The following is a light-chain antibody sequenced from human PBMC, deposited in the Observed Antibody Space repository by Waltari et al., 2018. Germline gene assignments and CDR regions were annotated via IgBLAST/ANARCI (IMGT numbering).Light chain of an antibody. V-gene: IGKV3-11*01. Sequence: DIVLTQSPATLSLSPGERATLSCRASQNINIYLAWYQQKPGQAPRLLIYDASNRATGVPARFSGSGSGTDFTLTISSLEPEDFAVYYCQQRTKWVTFGPGTKVDIK. CDR2: DAS. CDR1: QNINIY. J-gene: IGKJ3*01. CDR3: QQRTKWVT.